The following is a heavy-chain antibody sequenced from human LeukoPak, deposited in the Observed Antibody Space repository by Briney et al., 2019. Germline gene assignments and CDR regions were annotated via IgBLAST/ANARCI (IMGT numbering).Heavy chain of an antibody. V-gene: IGHV3-23*01. Sequence: GGSLRLSCAASGLTFSSYALSWVRQAPEKGLEWVSTISGSGGSTYYADSVKGRFTISRDNSKNTLYLQMNSLRAEDTALYYCAKGRPMVRTLDYWGQGTLVTVSS. CDR2: ISGSGGST. CDR1: GLTFSSYA. D-gene: IGHD3-10*01. J-gene: IGHJ4*02. CDR3: AKGRPMVRTLDY.